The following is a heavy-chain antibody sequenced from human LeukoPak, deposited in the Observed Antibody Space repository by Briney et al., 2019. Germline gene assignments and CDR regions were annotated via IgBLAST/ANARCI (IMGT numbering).Heavy chain of an antibody. CDR1: GGSLTDGDYY. J-gene: IGHJ6*02. CDR2: T. D-gene: IGHD1-26*01. V-gene: IGHV4-61*08. Sequence: SETLSLTCTVSGGSLTDGDYYWGCVRQPPGTGLQWIATTYEGASLKSRVTISLDTSKNQFFLRLTSVTAADTAVYYCVRILGRYQEGMDVWGPGITDTVSS. CDR3: VRILGRYQEGMDV.